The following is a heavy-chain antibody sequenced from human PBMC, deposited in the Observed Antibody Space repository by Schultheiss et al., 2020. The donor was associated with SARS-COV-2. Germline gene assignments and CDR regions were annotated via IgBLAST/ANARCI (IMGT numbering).Heavy chain of an antibody. Sequence: ASVKVSCKASGYTFTSYDINWVRQAPGQGLEWMGWMNPNTGNTDYAQKFQGRVTMTTNTSINTAYMELSSLRSEDTAVYYCARDPSWECSGGSCGPFDYWGQGTLVTVSS. D-gene: IGHD2-15*01. CDR3: ARDPSWECSGGSCGPFDY. J-gene: IGHJ4*02. CDR1: GYTFTSYD. V-gene: IGHV1-8*01. CDR2: MNPNTGNT.